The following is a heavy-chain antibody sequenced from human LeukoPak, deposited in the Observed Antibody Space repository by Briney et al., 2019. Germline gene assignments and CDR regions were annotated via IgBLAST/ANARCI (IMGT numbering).Heavy chain of an antibody. J-gene: IGHJ4*02. V-gene: IGHV4-39*07. D-gene: IGHD6-19*01. CDR3: ARVGAWQWLVRGYFDY. Sequence: SETLSLTCTVSGGSISSSSYYWSWIRQPPGKGLEWIGEINHSGSTNYNPSLKSRVTISVDTSKNQFSLKLSSVTAADTAVYYCARVGAWQWLVRGYFDYWGQGTLVTVSS. CDR1: GGSISSSSYY. CDR2: INHSGST.